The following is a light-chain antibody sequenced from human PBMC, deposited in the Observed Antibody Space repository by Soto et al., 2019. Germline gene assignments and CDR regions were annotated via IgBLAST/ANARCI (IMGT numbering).Light chain of an antibody. V-gene: IGLV2-14*01. J-gene: IGLJ3*02. Sequence: QSVLTQPASVSGSPGQSITISCTGTSSDVGSYNSVSWYRQHPGKAPKLMLYEVSNRPSGVSNRFSGSKSGNTASLTISGLQAEDEADYYCSSYTSSTTWVFGGGTQLTVL. CDR3: SSYTSSTTWV. CDR1: SSDVGSYNS. CDR2: EVS.